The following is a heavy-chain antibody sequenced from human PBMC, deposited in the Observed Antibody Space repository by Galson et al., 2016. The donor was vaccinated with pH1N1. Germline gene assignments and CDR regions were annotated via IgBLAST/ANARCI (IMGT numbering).Heavy chain of an antibody. Sequence: SLRLSCAASGFSLSSFWMTWVRQAPGKGLEWVANINQDGSVKYYVDSVKGRFTISRDSAKNSLYLQMTSLRVEDTAFYYCTREIGGSGNYWGQGTLVTVSS. CDR2: INQDGSVK. V-gene: IGHV3-7*01. J-gene: IGHJ4*02. CDR3: TREIGGSGNY. D-gene: IGHD3-10*01. CDR1: GFSLSSFW.